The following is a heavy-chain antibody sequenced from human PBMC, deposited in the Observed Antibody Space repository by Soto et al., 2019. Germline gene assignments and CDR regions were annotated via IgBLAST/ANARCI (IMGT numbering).Heavy chain of an antibody. Sequence: QVQLQESGPGLVKPSETLSLTCTVSGGSISSYYWSWIRQPPGKGLEWIGYIYYSGSTNYNPSLKSRVTISVDTSKNQFSLNLSSVTAADTAVYYCARGRNYYRSGSLAFNWFDPWGQGTLVTVSS. CDR3: ARGRNYYRSGSLAFNWFDP. J-gene: IGHJ5*02. CDR2: IYYSGST. V-gene: IGHV4-59*01. D-gene: IGHD3-10*01. CDR1: GGSISSYY.